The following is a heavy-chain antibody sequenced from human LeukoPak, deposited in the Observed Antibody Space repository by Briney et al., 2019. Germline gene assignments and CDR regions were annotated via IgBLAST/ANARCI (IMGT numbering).Heavy chain of an antibody. CDR2: ISGSGGST. Sequence: PGGSLRLSCAASGFTFSSYAMTWIRQAPGKGLEWVSAISGSGGSTYYADSVKGRFTISRDNSKNTLYLQLNSLRAEDTAVYYCAKRRAVVSGSYYDFDYWGQGTLVTVSS. D-gene: IGHD3-10*01. V-gene: IGHV3-23*01. CDR1: GFTFSSYA. CDR3: AKRRAVVSGSYYDFDY. J-gene: IGHJ4*02.